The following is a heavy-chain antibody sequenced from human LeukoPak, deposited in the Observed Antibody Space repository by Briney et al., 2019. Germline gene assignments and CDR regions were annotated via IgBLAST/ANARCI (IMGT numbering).Heavy chain of an antibody. CDR2: IIPIFGIA. CDR3: ARASDPSYCSGGSCYSRNWFDP. D-gene: IGHD2-15*01. V-gene: IGHV1-69*15. CDR1: GGTFSSYA. J-gene: IGHJ5*02. Sequence: SVKVSCMASGGTFSSYAISWVRQAPGQGLEWMGRIIPIFGIANYAQKFQGRVTITADESTSTAYMELSSLRSEDTAVYYCARASDPSYCSGGSCYSRNWFDPWGQGTLVTVSS.